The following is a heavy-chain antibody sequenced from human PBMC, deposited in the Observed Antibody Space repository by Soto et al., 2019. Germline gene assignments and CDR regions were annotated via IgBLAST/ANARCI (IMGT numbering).Heavy chain of an antibody. CDR3: ASNSYRA. D-gene: IGHD2-21*01. CDR1: GCSISCSSYY. J-gene: IGHJ1*01. CDR2: IYYSGST. V-gene: IGHV4-39*01. Sequence: SATLSLTCRVSGCSISCSSYYWGRIRQPPGKGLEWIGSIYYSGSTYYSPSLKSRVTVSVDTAKNQFSLNLSSVTAADTAVYYCASNSYRAWGQGILVTVSS.